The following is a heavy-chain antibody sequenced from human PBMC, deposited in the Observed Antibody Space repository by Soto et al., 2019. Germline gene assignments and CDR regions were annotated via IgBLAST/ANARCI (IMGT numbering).Heavy chain of an antibody. Sequence: ASVKVSCKASGYTFTGHYIHWVRQAPEQGPEWMGEIGPETGATRYAQKFRGRVTMTRDMSITTVYMELNNLSPDDTAVYYCGRGRSGQIVVFYWGQGTPVTVSS. CDR3: GRGRSGQIVVFY. CDR1: GYTFTGHY. V-gene: IGHV1-2*02. CDR2: IGPETGAT. D-gene: IGHD1-26*01. J-gene: IGHJ4*02.